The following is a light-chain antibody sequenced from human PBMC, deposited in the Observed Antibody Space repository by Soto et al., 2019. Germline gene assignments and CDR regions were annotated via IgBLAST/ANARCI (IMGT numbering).Light chain of an antibody. J-gene: IGLJ2*01. CDR1: SGHRSYA. V-gene: IGLV4-69*01. Sequence: QPVLTQSPSASASLGASVKLTCTLSSGHRSYAIAWHQQQPEKGPRYLMKLNSDGSHTKGDGIPDRFSGSSSGAERYLTISSLQSEDEADYYCQTWGSGMVFGGGTKLTVL. CDR2: LNSDGSH. CDR3: QTWGSGMV.